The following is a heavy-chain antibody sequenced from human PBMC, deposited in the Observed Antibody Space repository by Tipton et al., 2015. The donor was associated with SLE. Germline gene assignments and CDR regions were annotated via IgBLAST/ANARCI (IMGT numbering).Heavy chain of an antibody. J-gene: IGHJ6*02. CDR2: FYHSGNT. Sequence: TLSLTCCASGGSTSRNTYYRGWIRQPPGKGLEWIGYFYHSGNTNYKSPLKSRVTMTVDTSKNQFSLKLSSVTAADTAVYYCARVVTVGAAHYYDIDVWGQGTRVTVSS. D-gene: IGHD2-21*02. CDR3: ARVVTVGAAHYYDIDV. V-gene: IGHV4-61*05. CDR1: GGSTSRNTYY.